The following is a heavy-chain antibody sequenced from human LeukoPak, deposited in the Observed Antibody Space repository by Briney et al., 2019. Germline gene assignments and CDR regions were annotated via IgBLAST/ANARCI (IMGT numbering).Heavy chain of an antibody. V-gene: IGHV4-30-4*08. Sequence: SQTLSLTCTVSGGSINTSDYYWSWIRQPPGEGLEWIGYIFYSGNTYYNPSLKSRVIISIDTSKNQFSLRLSSVTAADTAVYYCARDSITIFGVVMSYYMDVWGKGTTVTVSS. J-gene: IGHJ6*03. CDR1: GGSINTSDYY. CDR3: ARDSITIFGVVMSYYMDV. CDR2: IFYSGNT. D-gene: IGHD3-3*01.